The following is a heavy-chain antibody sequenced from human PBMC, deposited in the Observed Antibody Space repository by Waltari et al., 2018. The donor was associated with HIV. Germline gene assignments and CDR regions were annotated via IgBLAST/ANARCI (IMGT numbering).Heavy chain of an antibody. CDR2: ISSSSSYI. Sequence: EVQLVESGGGLVKPGGSLRLSCAASGFTFSSYSMNWVCQAPGKGLEWVSSISSSSSYIYYADSVKGRFTISRDNAKNSLYLQMNSLRAEDTAVYYCARDWGAAASGGMDVWGQGTTVTVSS. D-gene: IGHD6-13*01. CDR3: ARDWGAAASGGMDV. CDR1: GFTFSSYS. J-gene: IGHJ6*02. V-gene: IGHV3-21*01.